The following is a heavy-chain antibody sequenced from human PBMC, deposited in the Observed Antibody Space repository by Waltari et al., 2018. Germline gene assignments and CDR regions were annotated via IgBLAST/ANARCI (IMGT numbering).Heavy chain of an antibody. CDR3: ARGGIEYYYDSSGYSFFDY. CDR1: GFTFSSYA. CDR2: ISYDGSNK. D-gene: IGHD3-22*01. Sequence: QVQLVESGGGVVQPGRSLRLSCAASGFTFSSYAMHWVRQAPGKGLEWVAVISYDGSNKYYSDSLKGRFTISRDNSKNTLYLQMNSLRAEDTAVYYCARGGIEYYYDSSGYSFFDYWGQGTLVTVSS. J-gene: IGHJ4*02. V-gene: IGHV3-30*01.